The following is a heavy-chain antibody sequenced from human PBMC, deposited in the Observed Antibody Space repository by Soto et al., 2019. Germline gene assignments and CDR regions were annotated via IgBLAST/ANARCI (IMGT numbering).Heavy chain of an antibody. V-gene: IGHV3-7*01. D-gene: IGHD5-12*01. CDR1: GFTFSSYW. Sequence: EVQLVESGGGLVQPGGSLRLSCAASGFTFSSYWMSWVRQAPGKGLEWVANIKQDGSEKYYVDSVKGRFTISRDNAKNSLYLQINSLRDEDTAVYYCASRSSGYGHSEYFQHWGQGTLGNVFS. CDR2: IKQDGSEK. J-gene: IGHJ1*01. CDR3: ASRSSGYGHSEYFQH.